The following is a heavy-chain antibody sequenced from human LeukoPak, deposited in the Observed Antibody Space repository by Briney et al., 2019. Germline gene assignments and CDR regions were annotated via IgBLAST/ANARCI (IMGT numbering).Heavy chain of an antibody. J-gene: IGHJ5*02. CDR3: ASNYCSGGSCYGSFDP. D-gene: IGHD2-15*01. Sequence: SETLSLTCTVSGGSISSYYWSWIRQPPGKGLEWIGYIYYSGSTNYNPSLKSRVTISVDRSKNQFSLKLSSVTAADTAVYYCASNYCSGGSCYGSFDPWGQGTLVTVSS. CDR1: GGSISSYY. V-gene: IGHV4-59*12. CDR2: IYYSGST.